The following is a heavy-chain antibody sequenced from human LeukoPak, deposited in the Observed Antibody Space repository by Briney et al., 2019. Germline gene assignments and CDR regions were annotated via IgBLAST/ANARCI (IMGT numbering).Heavy chain of an antibody. Sequence: SSVKVSCKASGGTFSSYAISWVRQAPGQGLEWMGRIIPIFGTANYAQKFQGRVTITTDESTSTAYMKLSSLRSEDTAVYYCARENLWFGELDYYXYYXXVWGXGXXXT. V-gene: IGHV1-69*05. CDR1: GGTFSSYA. D-gene: IGHD3-10*01. CDR2: IIPIFGTA. CDR3: ARENLWFGELDYYXYYXXV. J-gene: IGHJ6*03.